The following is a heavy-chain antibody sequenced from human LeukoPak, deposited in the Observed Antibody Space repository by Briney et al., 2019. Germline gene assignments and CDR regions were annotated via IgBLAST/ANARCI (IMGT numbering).Heavy chain of an antibody. J-gene: IGHJ4*02. Sequence: GASLKISFKGYGSRFTSYWISWVRPMPGKGLEWMGRIAPSDSYTNYSPSFQGHVTISADKSISTAYLQWSSLKASDTAMYFCARQGYSSGLEYWGQGTLVTVSS. CDR1: GSRFTSYW. CDR2: IAPSDSYT. D-gene: IGHD3-22*01. V-gene: IGHV5-10-1*01. CDR3: ARQGYSSGLEY.